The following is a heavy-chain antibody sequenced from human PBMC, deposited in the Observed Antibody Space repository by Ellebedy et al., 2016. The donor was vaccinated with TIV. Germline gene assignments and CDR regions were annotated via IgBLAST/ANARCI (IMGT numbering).Heavy chain of an antibody. Sequence: SVKVSCXASGGIFSSYAISWVGQAPGQGLEWMGRIIPILGIANYAQKFQGRVTITADKSTSTAYMELSSLRSEDTAVYYCARDYYDSSSPRYYYYGMDVWGQGTTVTVSS. V-gene: IGHV1-69*04. J-gene: IGHJ6*02. CDR1: GGIFSSYA. CDR3: ARDYYDSSSPRYYYYGMDV. D-gene: IGHD3-22*01. CDR2: IIPILGIA.